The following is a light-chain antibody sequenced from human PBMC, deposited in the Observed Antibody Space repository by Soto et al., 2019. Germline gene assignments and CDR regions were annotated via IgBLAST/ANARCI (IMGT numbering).Light chain of an antibody. V-gene: IGLV2-14*01. J-gene: IGLJ1*01. Sequence: QSALTQPASVSGSPGQSITISCTGTSSDVGGYNYVSWYQQHPGKAPKLMIYEVSNRPSGVSNRFSGSMSGNTASLTISGLQAEDEADYYCGSYTGTIYVFGTGTKVTV. CDR1: SSDVGGYNY. CDR3: GSYTGTIYV. CDR2: EVS.